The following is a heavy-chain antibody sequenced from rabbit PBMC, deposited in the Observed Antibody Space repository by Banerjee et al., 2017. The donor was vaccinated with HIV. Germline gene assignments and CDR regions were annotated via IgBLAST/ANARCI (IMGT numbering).Heavy chain of an antibody. J-gene: IGHJ4*01. V-gene: IGHV1S47*01. D-gene: IGHD4-1*01. CDR1: GSDFSSNA. CDR2: IYSRNGDK. Sequence: QEQLVESGGGLVQPEGSLTLTCKASGSDFSSNAMCWVRQAPGKGLELIACIYSRNGDKWYASWVNGRFTISSHNAQNTLYLQLNSLTAADTATYFCARDLAGVIGWNFNLWGQGTLVTVS. CDR3: ARDLAGVIGWNFNL.